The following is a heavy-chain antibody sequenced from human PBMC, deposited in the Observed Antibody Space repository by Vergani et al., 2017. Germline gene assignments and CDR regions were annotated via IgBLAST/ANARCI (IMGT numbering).Heavy chain of an antibody. CDR2: ISSSSSYK. CDR1: GFTFSDYY. D-gene: IGHD5-18*01. V-gene: IGHV3-11*06. CDR3: ARVSHTAMAEGPLDY. J-gene: IGHJ4*02. Sequence: QVQLVESGGGLVKPGGSLRLSCAASGFTFSDYYMSWIRQAPGKGLEWVSYISSSSSYKYYVDSVKGRFTISRDNAKNSLSLQMNSLRAEDTDVYYCARVSHTAMAEGPLDYWGQGTLVTVSS.